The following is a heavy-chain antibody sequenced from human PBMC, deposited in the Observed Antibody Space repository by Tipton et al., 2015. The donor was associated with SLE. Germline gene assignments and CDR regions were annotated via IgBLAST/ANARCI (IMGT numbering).Heavy chain of an antibody. CDR3: ARGITVDGAFDI. CDR1: GGSFSGYY. Sequence: TLSLTCAVYGGSFSGYYWSWIRQPPGKGVEWIGEINHRGSTNYNPSLKSRVTISVDTSKNQFSLKLRSVTAADTAVYYCARGITVDGAFDIWGQGTMVTVSS. D-gene: IGHD4-11*01. J-gene: IGHJ3*02. CDR2: INHRGST. V-gene: IGHV4-34*01.